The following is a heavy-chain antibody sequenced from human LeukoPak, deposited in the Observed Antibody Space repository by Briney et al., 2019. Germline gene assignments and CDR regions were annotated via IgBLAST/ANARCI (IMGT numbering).Heavy chain of an antibody. CDR1: GDSVSSNSAA. V-gene: IGHV6-1*01. CDR2: TYYRSKWYN. CDR3: ARVHRVGPTLHGFDP. J-gene: IGHJ5*02. D-gene: IGHD1-26*01. Sequence: SQTLPVTCAISGDSVSSNSAAWNWIRQSPSRGLEWLGRTYYRSKWYNDYVVCVKSRITINPDTSKNQFSLHLNSVTPEDTAVYYCARVHRVGPTLHGFDPWGQGTLLSVPS.